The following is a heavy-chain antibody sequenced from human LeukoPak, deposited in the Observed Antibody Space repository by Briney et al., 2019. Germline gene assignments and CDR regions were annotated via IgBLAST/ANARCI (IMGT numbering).Heavy chain of an antibody. CDR2: IYSTGST. CDR1: GGSIGSYY. CDR3: ARQIASAGTAGFDF. Sequence: SETLSLTCTVSGGSIGSYYWSWIRQPAGKGLEWIGRIYSTGSTNYNPSLKSRVTMSVDTSKNQFSLRLRSVTAADTAVYYCARQIASAGTAGFDFWGQGALVTVSS. V-gene: IGHV4-4*07. J-gene: IGHJ4*02. D-gene: IGHD6-13*01.